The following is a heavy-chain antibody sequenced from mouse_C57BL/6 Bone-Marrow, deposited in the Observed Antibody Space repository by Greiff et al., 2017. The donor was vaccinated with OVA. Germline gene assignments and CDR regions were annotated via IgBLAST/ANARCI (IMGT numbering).Heavy chain of an antibody. D-gene: IGHD2-2*01. CDR1: GFTFSDYG. CDR3: ARRYGYDDAMDY. V-gene: IGHV5-17*01. CDR2: ISSGSSTI. Sequence: DVQLVESGGGLVKPGGSLKLSCAASGFTFSDYGMHWVRQAPEKGLEWVAYISSGSSTIYYADTVKGRFTISRDNAKNTLFLQMTSLRSEDTAMYYCARRYGYDDAMDYWGQGTSVTVSS. J-gene: IGHJ4*01.